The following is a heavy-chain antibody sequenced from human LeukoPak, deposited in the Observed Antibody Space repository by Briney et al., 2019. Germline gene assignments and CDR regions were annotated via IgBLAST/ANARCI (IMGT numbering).Heavy chain of an antibody. CDR1: GFTFSTYA. CDR3: ASWPYYDILTGYYNGYYMDV. Sequence: GGSLRLSCAASGFTFSTYAMHWVRQAPGKGLEWVAVISYDGSSKYYADSVKGRFTISRDNSKNTLYLQMNSLRAEDTAVYYCASWPYYDILTGYYNGYYMDVWGKGTTVTVSS. J-gene: IGHJ6*03. V-gene: IGHV3-30*04. D-gene: IGHD3-9*01. CDR2: ISYDGSSK.